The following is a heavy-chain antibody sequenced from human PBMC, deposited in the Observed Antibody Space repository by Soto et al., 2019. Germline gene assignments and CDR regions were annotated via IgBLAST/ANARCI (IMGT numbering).Heavy chain of an antibody. V-gene: IGHV4-34*01. Sequence: SDTLSLTCAVYGGSFSGYYWRWIRQPPGKGLEWIGEINHSGSTNYNPSLKSRVTISVDTSKNQFSLKLSSVTAADTAVYYCARGVRVPYYDILTAYPPFDYWGQGTLVT. D-gene: IGHD3-9*01. CDR1: GGSFSGYY. J-gene: IGHJ4*02. CDR3: ARGVRVPYYDILTAYPPFDY. CDR2: INHSGST.